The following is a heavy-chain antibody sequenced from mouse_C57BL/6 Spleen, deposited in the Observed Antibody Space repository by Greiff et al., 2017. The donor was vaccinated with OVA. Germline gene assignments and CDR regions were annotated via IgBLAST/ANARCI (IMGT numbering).Heavy chain of an antibody. CDR1: GYSFTGYY. D-gene: IGHD2-1*01. Sequence: EVKLQQSGPELVKPGASVKISCKASGYSFTGYYMHWVKQSSEKSLEWIGEINPSTGGTSYNQKFKGKATLTVDKSSSTAYMQLKSLTSEDSAVYYCARPYGNYRWYFDVWGTGTTVTVSS. V-gene: IGHV1-43*01. J-gene: IGHJ1*03. CDR3: ARPYGNYRWYFDV. CDR2: INPSTGGT.